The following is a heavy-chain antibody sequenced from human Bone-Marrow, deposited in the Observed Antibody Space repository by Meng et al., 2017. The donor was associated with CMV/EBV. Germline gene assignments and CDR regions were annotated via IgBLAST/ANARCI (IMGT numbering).Heavy chain of an antibody. CDR2: IKSQTDGGTT. V-gene: IGHV3-15*01. Sequence: QAWRSLVRPAPGKGLEWVRRIKSQTDGGTTDYAAPVKGRFTISRDDSKNTLYLQMNSLKTEDTAVYYCTTDGLDYDSSGYYWGFDYWGQGTLVTVSS. J-gene: IGHJ4*02. CDR3: TTDGLDYDSSGYYWGFDY. CDR1: QAW. D-gene: IGHD3-22*01.